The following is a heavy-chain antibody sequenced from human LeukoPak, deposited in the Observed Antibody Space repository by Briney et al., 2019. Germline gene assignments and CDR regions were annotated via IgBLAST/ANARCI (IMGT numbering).Heavy chain of an antibody. CDR3: VSGMIEFDY. D-gene: IGHD1-14*01. Sequence: GGSLRLSCTVSGIRFNDYWMSWVRQAPGKGLEWVANIKEDGGEMYYVDSVKGRFIISRDNAKNSVYLQMNILRVEDTAVYYCVSGMIEFDYWGQGTLVTVSS. CDR1: GIRFNDYW. V-gene: IGHV3-7*01. CDR2: IKEDGGEM. J-gene: IGHJ4*02.